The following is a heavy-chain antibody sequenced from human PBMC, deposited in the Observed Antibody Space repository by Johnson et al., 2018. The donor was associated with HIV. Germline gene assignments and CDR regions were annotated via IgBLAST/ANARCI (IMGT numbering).Heavy chain of an antibody. CDR3: ARDSSNSFRFEMYAFDI. CDR2: MSYVGINK. D-gene: IGHD6-6*01. Sequence: QVQLVESGGGVVQPGRSLRLSCAASGFTFSSNPMHWVRQAPGKGLEWVAVMSYVGINKYYADSVKGRFTISRDNSKNTLYLQMNSLRPEDTAVYYCARDSSNSFRFEMYAFDIWGQGTMVTVSS. J-gene: IGHJ3*02. V-gene: IGHV3-30-3*01. CDR1: GFTFSSNP.